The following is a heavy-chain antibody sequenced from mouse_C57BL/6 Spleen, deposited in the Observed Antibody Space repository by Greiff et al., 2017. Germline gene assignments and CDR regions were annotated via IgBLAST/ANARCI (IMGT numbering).Heavy chain of an antibody. CDR1: GYTFTSYW. CDR3: ARSPTYDGYYEW. Sequence: VQLQQPGAELVMPGASVKLSCKASGYTFTSYWMYWVKQRPGQGLEWIGEFDPSDSYTNYNQKFKGKSTLTVDKSSSTAYMQLSSLTSEDSAVYYCARSPTYDGYYEWWGQGTTLTVSS. J-gene: IGHJ2*01. D-gene: IGHD2-3*01. V-gene: IGHV1-69*01. CDR2: FDPSDSYT.